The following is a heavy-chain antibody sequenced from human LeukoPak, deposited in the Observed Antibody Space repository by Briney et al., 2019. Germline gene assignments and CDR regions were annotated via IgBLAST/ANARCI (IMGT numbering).Heavy chain of an antibody. V-gene: IGHV3-15*01. D-gene: IGHD2/OR15-2a*01. Sequence: KPGRSLRLSCAASGFTFSSYGMHWVRQAPGKGLEWVGRIKSKTDGGTTDYAAPVKGRFTISRDDSKNTLYLQMNSLKTEDTAVYYCTTSIRDFFDYWGQGTLVTVSS. J-gene: IGHJ4*02. CDR2: IKSKTDGGTT. CDR1: GFTFSSYG. CDR3: TTSIRDFFDY.